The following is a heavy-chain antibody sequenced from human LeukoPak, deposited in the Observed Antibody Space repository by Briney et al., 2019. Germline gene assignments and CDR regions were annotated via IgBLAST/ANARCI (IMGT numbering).Heavy chain of an antibody. CDR2: INHSGST. CDR3: ARLLRWLGYFDL. D-gene: IGHD4-23*01. J-gene: IGHJ2*01. CDR1: GGSFSGYY. V-gene: IGHV4-34*01. Sequence: SETLSLTCAVYGGSFSGYYWSWIRQPPGKGLEWIGEINHSGSTNYNPSLKSRVTISVDTSKNQFSLKLSSVTVADTAVYYCARLLRWLGYFDLWGRGTLVTVSS.